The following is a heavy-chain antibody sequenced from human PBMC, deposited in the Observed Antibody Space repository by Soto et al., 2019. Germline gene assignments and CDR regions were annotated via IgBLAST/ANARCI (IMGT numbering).Heavy chain of an antibody. J-gene: IGHJ5*02. CDR1: GYTFTSYY. D-gene: IGHD6-19*01. Sequence: GASVKVSCKASGYTFTSYYMHWVRQAPGQGLEWMGWISAYNGNTNYAQKLQGRVTMTTDTSTSTAYMELRSLRSDDTAVYYCARGYSSGSPFDPWGQGTLVTVSS. V-gene: IGHV1-18*04. CDR2: ISAYNGNT. CDR3: ARGYSSGSPFDP.